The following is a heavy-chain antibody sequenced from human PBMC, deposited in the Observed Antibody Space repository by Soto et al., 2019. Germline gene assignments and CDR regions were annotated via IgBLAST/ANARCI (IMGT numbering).Heavy chain of an antibody. V-gene: IGHV3-33*03. Sequence: QVQLVEAGGGVVQPGRSLRLSCAASGFSFSSFGMHWVRQAPGKGLEWVAIIWYDGSLEYYADSVKGRFTISRDNSKNTLYLQMNSLRGEDTAVYYCAKPSYDFWSGYYHPFDYWGQGTLVTVSS. D-gene: IGHD3-3*01. J-gene: IGHJ4*02. CDR1: GFSFSSFG. CDR3: AKPSYDFWSGYYHPFDY. CDR2: IWYDGSLE.